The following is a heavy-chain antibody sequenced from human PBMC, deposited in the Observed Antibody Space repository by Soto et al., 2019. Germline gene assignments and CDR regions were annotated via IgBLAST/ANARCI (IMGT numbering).Heavy chain of an antibody. D-gene: IGHD3-22*01. Sequence: SETLSLTCTVSCGSISSYYWSWIRQPPGKGLEWIGYIYYSGSTNYNPSLKSRVTISVDTSKNQFSLKLSSVTAADTAVYYCATNYYDSSGYYGDFDYWGQGTLVTVSS. CDR1: CGSISSYY. V-gene: IGHV4-59*01. J-gene: IGHJ4*02. CDR2: IYYSGST. CDR3: ATNYYDSSGYYGDFDY.